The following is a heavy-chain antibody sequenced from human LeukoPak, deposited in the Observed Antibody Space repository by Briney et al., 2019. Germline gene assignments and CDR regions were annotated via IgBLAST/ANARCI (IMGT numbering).Heavy chain of an antibody. CDR2: IYYGGST. CDR3: ARHPTADYGETYYFDY. Sequence: SETLSLTCTVSGGSISSYYWSWIRQPPGKGLEWIGYIYYGGSTNYNPSLKNRVTISVDTSKNQFSLKLSSVTAADTAVYYCARHPTADYGETYYFDYWGQGTLVTVSS. CDR1: GGSISSYY. D-gene: IGHD4-17*01. V-gene: IGHV4-59*08. J-gene: IGHJ4*02.